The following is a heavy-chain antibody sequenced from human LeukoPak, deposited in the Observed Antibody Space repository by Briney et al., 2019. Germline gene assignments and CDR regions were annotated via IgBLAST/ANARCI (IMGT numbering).Heavy chain of an antibody. J-gene: IGHJ4*02. CDR1: GFTFSSYS. CDR3: ASGIVVVPAAPY. CDR2: ISSSSSYI. Sequence: PGGSLRLSCAASGFTFSSYSMNWVRQAPGKGLEWVSSISSSSSYIYYADSVKGRFTISRDNAKNSLYLQMNSVRAEDTAVYYCASGIVVVPAAPYWGQGTLVTVSS. D-gene: IGHD2-2*01. V-gene: IGHV3-21*01.